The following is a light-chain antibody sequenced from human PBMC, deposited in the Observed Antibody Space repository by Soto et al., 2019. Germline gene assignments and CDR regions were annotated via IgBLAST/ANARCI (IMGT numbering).Light chain of an antibody. CDR1: QSVAAY. Sequence: VLTQSPDTLSLSAGEGATLSCRASQSVAAYVAWYQQRPGQAPRLLIYDASKRATGIQARFTGSGSGRDFTLTISSLEPEDVAVYYCQQRHSCPGTFGGGTTVEIK. CDR3: QQRHSCPGT. V-gene: IGKV3-11*02. J-gene: IGKJ4*01. CDR2: DAS.